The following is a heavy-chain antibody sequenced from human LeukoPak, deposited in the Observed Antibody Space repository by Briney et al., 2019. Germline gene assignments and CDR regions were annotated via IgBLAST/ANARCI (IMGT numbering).Heavy chain of an antibody. V-gene: IGHV3-23*01. J-gene: IGHJ4*02. CDR2: ISDSGGST. Sequence: PGGSLRLSCAASGFTFSSYAMSWVRQAPGKGLEWVSYISDSGGSTYYADSVKDRFTISRDNSKNTLYLQMNSLRAEDTAAYYCKQLARDYWGQGALVTVSS. CDR1: GFTFSSYA. CDR3: KQLARDY. D-gene: IGHD1-1*01.